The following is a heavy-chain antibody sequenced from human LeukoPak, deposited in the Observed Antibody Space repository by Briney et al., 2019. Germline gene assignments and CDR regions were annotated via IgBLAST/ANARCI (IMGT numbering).Heavy chain of an antibody. J-gene: IGHJ5*02. CDR3: ARRLGIAVAGGDWFDP. Sequence: ASVKVSCTASGYTFTSYGISWVRQAPGQGLEWMGWISAYNGNTNYAQKLQGRVTMTTDTSNSTAYMELRSLRSDDTVVYYCARRLGIAVAGGDWFDPWGQGTLVTVSS. CDR2: ISAYNGNT. D-gene: IGHD6-19*01. V-gene: IGHV1-18*01. CDR1: GYTFTSYG.